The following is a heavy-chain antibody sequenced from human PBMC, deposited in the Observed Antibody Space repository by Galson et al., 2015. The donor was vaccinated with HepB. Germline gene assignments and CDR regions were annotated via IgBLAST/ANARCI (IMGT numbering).Heavy chain of an antibody. CDR3: ARDRYYYDSSGYYSRVNFDY. Sequence: SVKVSCKASGYTFTSYGISWVRQAPGQGLEWMGWISAYNGNTSYAQKLQGRVTMTTDTSTSTAYMELRSLRSDDTAVYYCARDRYYYDSSGYYSRVNFDYWGQGTLVTVSS. J-gene: IGHJ4*02. D-gene: IGHD3-22*01. CDR1: GYTFTSYG. CDR2: ISAYNGNT. V-gene: IGHV1-18*04.